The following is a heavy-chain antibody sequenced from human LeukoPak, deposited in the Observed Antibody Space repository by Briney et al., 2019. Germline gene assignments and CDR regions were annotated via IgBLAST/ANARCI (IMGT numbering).Heavy chain of an antibody. CDR2: INTDGSST. D-gene: IGHD3-10*01. Sequence: GGSRRLSWAASGVTFSSYWMHWVRKAPGKGLVWVSRINTDGSSTSYADSVKGRFTISRDNAKNALYLQMNSLRAEDTAVYYCARDRGYYDSGSPGLIDYWGQGTLVTVSS. CDR1: GVTFSSYW. V-gene: IGHV3-74*01. J-gene: IGHJ4*02. CDR3: ARDRGYYDSGSPGLIDY.